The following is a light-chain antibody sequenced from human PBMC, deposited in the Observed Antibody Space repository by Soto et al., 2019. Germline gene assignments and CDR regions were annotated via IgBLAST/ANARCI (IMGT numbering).Light chain of an antibody. CDR3: SSYTSTSTYVI. Sequence: QSALTQPASVSGSPGQWITISCTGTSSDVGGYNYVSWYQQHPGKAPKFMIYDVSNRPSGVSSRFSGSKSGNTASLTISGLQAEDEADYFCSSYTSTSTYVIFGEGTKVTVL. CDR1: SSDVGGYNY. J-gene: IGLJ2*01. CDR2: DVS. V-gene: IGLV2-14*01.